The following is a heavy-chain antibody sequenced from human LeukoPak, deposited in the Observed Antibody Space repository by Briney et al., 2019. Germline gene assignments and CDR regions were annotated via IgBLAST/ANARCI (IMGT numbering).Heavy chain of an antibody. CDR2: ISYSGST. CDR1: RGTINYHY. J-gene: IGHJ4*02. D-gene: IGHD2-2*01. CDR3: ARARYCSSATCYCDY. V-gene: IGHV4-59*11. Sequence: SETLSLTCTVSRGTINYHYWSWIRQPPGKGLEWVGYISYSGSTNYNPSLKSRVTILVDTSKNKLSLNLTSVTAADTAVYYCARARYCSSATCYCDYGGQGTLVTVS.